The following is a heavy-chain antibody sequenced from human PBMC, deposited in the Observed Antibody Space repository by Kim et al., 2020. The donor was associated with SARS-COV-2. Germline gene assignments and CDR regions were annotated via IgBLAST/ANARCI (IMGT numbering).Heavy chain of an antibody. CDR2: NGNT. D-gene: IGHD3-3*01. Sequence: NGNTQSSQKFQGRVTITRDTSATTAYMELSSLRSEDTAVYYCARNWNGIDSWGQGTPVTVSS. CDR3: ARNWNGIDS. V-gene: IGHV1-3*01. J-gene: IGHJ4*02.